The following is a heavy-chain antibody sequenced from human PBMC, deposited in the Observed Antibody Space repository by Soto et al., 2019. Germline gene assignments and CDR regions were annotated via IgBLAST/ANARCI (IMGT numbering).Heavy chain of an antibody. CDR1: GYSFTSYW. D-gene: IGHD2-15*01. CDR3: ARGESVVAATDLPNYYYYYGMDV. V-gene: IGHV5-51*01. CDR2: IYPGDSDT. Sequence: GESLKISCKGSGYSFTSYWIGWVRQMPGKGLEWMGIIYPGDSDTRYSPSFQGQVTISADKSISTAYLQWSSLKASDTAMYYCARGESVVAATDLPNYYYYYGMDVWGQGTTVTVSS. J-gene: IGHJ6*02.